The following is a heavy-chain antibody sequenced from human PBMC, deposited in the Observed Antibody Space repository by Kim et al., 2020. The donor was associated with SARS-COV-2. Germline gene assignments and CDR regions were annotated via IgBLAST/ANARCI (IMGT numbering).Heavy chain of an antibody. Sequence: GGSLRLSCAASGFTFSSYAMSWVRQAPGKGLEWVSAISGSGGSTYYADSVKGRFTISRDNSKNTLYLQMNSLRAEDTAVYYCAKEPPHADFWSGYYMPEYYYYGMDVWGQGTTVTVSS. D-gene: IGHD3-3*01. CDR2: ISGSGGST. CDR1: GFTFSSYA. V-gene: IGHV3-23*01. CDR3: AKEPPHADFWSGYYMPEYYYYGMDV. J-gene: IGHJ6*02.